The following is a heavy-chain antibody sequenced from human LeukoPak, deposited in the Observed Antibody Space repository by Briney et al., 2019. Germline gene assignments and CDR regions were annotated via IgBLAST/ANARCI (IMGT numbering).Heavy chain of an antibody. D-gene: IGHD5/OR15-5a*01. Sequence: GASVKVSCKASGGTFSSYAISWVRQAPGQGLEWMGGIIPIFGTANYAQKFQGRVTITADESTSTAYMELSSLRSEDTAVYYCARDQVEGRVVYWFDPWGQGTLVTVSS. CDR1: GGTFSSYA. CDR3: ARDQVEGRVVYWFDP. CDR2: IIPIFGTA. J-gene: IGHJ5*02. V-gene: IGHV1-69*13.